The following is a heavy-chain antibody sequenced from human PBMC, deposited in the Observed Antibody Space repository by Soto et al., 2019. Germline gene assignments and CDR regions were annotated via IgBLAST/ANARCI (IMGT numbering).Heavy chain of an antibody. Sequence: GVSLRLSCAASGFTFSSYAISSVRQAQGKGLEWAEAFSGSGGRKSYAESVKGGFITCRENSKNTLYLQMNRLRAEDTAVYYCGKDRAEAGQRYFDYWGEGILVTVSS. V-gene: IGHV3-23*01. CDR3: GKDRAEAGQRYFDY. CDR1: GFTFSSYA. D-gene: IGHD6-19*01. CDR2: FSGSGGRK. J-gene: IGHJ4*02.